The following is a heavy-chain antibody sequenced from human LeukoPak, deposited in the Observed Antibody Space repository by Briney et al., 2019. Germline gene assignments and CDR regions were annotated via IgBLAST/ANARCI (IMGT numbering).Heavy chain of an antibody. CDR2: ISSSSSTI. CDR3: ARSSKDCSSTSCYKGVSDYYYYGMDV. V-gene: IGHV3-48*01. D-gene: IGHD2-2*02. J-gene: IGHJ6*02. Sequence: GGSLRLSCAASGLTFSTYSMNWVRQAPGKGLEWVSYISSSSSTIYYADSVKDRFTISRDNAKNSLYLQMNSLRAEDTAVYYCARSSKDCSSTSCYKGVSDYYYYGMDVWGQGTTVTVSS. CDR1: GLTFSTYS.